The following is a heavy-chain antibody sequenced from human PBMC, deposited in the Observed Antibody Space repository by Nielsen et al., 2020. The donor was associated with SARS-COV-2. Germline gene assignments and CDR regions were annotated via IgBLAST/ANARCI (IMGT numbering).Heavy chain of an antibody. D-gene: IGHD2-15*01. CDR2: IIVDNGNT. V-gene: IGHV1-3*01. CDR3: TRVVGGWFDP. J-gene: IGHJ5*02. Sequence: GGSLRLSCAASGFTFSSYWMSWVRQAPGQRLEWLGWIIVDNGNTKYSQKFQGRVTLTRDTSASTAYMELRSLTSEDTAVYYCTRVVGGWFDPWGQGTLVTVSS. CDR1: GFTFSSYW.